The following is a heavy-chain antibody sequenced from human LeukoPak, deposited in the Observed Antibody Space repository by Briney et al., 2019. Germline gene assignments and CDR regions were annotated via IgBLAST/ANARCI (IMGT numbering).Heavy chain of an antibody. J-gene: IGHJ4*02. D-gene: IGHD3-22*01. V-gene: IGHV1-69*05. CDR2: IIPIFGTA. CDR3: ASRITMIVV. Sequence: SVKVSCKASGGTFSSYAISWVRQAPGQGLEWMGGIIPIFGTANYAQKFQGRVTMTRDTSTSTVYMELSNLRSEDTAVYYCASRITMIVVWGQGTLVTVSS. CDR1: GGTFSSYA.